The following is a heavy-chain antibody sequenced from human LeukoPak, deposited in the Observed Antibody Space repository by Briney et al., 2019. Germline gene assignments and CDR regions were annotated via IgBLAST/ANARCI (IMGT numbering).Heavy chain of an antibody. CDR2: IIPIFGTA. CDR3: ARDLGDGYYNRWYYYYMDV. J-gene: IGHJ6*03. V-gene: IGHV1-69*13. Sequence: GASVKVSCKASGGTFSSYAISWVRQAPGQGLEWMGGIIPIFGTANYAQKFQGRVTITADESTSTAYMELSSLRSEDTAVYYCARDLGDGYYNRWYYYYMDVWGKGTTVTISS. D-gene: IGHD5-24*01. CDR1: GGTFSSYA.